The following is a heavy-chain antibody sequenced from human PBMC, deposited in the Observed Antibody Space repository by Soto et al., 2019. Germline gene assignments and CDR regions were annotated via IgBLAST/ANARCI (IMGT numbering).Heavy chain of an antibody. CDR3: ARDLGYGGSWFDP. D-gene: IGHD5-18*01. Sequence: QVQLVESGGGVVQPGRSLRLSCAASGFTFSSYAMHWVRQAPGKGLEWVAVISYDGSNKYYGDSVKGRFTISGGNSKNTLYLQMNSLRAEDTAVYYCARDLGYGGSWFDPWGQGTLVTVSS. V-gene: IGHV3-30-3*01. CDR1: GFTFSSYA. J-gene: IGHJ5*02. CDR2: ISYDGSNK.